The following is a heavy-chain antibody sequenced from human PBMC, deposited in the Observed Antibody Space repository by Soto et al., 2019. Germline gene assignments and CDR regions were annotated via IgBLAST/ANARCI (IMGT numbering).Heavy chain of an antibody. V-gene: IGHV3-74*01. CDR3: ARDLARSYGMDV. CDR2: INTDGRST. CDR1: GFTFESSW. Sequence: GGSLRLSCGASGFTFESSWMHWVRQAPGKGLAWVSRINTDGRSTLYADSVRGRFTISRDNAKNTLYLQMNSLRAEDTAVYYCARDLARSYGMDVWGQGTTVTVSS. D-gene: IGHD3-16*01. J-gene: IGHJ6*02.